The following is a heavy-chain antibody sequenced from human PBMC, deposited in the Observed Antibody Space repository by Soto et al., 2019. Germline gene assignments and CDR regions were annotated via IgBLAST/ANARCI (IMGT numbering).Heavy chain of an antibody. D-gene: IGHD2-15*01. CDR2: IYYRSKWFH. J-gene: IGHJ6*02. Sequence: SQPLTQTCIISGDSVSSNGACWNWIRQSPSRGLQWLGRIYYRSKWFHDYAASVESRMAINPDTSRNQFSLQLNYVTPEDTAVYYCARVHCSAGTCLDGLDFWGQGTTVTVSS. CDR1: GDSVSSNGAC. V-gene: IGHV6-1*01. CDR3: ARVHCSAGTCLDGLDF.